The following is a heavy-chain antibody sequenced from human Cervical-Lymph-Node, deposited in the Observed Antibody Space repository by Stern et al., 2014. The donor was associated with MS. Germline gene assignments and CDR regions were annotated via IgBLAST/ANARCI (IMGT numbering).Heavy chain of an antibody. CDR2: ITTNTGNP. V-gene: IGHV7-4-1*02. CDR1: GYTFTTYG. J-gene: IGHJ4*02. D-gene: IGHD4-17*01. CDR3: AKYAPMVTTDFDY. Sequence: VQLVQSGAELKKPGASVKVSCKASGYTFTTYGMNWVRQAPGQGLEWMGWITTNTGNPTYAQDFTGRFVFSLDTSVSTAYLQIRSLKAEDTAVYYCAKYAPMVTTDFDYWGQGTLVTVSS.